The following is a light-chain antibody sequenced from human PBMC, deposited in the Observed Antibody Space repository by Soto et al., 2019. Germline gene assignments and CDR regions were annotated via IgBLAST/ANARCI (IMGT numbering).Light chain of an antibody. CDR3: LQKYFYQFT. CDR1: QGIRND. CDR2: AAS. V-gene: IGKV1-6*01. J-gene: IGKJ3*01. Sequence: AIQMTHSPSSLSASVGDRVTITCRASQGIRNDLDWFQQKPGKAPKLLIYAASNLQSGVPARFSGSGSGTDLTLTISSLQPEDFATYYCLQKYFYQFTLGPGTKVDIK.